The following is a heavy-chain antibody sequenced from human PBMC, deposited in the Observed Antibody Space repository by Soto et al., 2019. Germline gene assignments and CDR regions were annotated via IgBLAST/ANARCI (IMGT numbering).Heavy chain of an antibody. V-gene: IGHV4-34*01. D-gene: IGHD1-26*01. CDR2: INHSGST. Sequence: NPSETLSLTCAVYGGSFRGDYWSWIRHPQGKGQEWIGEINHSGSTTYNPSLKSRVTISVDTSKNQFSLKLSSVTAADTAVYYCARVVQSRYSGSYYPSYYYYYGMDVWGQGTTVTVSS. J-gene: IGHJ6*02. CDR3: ARVVQSRYSGSYYPSYYYYYGMDV. CDR1: GGSFRGDY.